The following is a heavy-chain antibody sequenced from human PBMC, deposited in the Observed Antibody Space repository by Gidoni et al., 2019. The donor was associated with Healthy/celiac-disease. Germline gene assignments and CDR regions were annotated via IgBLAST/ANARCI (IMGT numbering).Heavy chain of an antibody. V-gene: IGHV3-15*01. D-gene: IGHD5-12*01. CDR1: GFTFSNAW. CDR3: TTDLGQWLRLDHYYGMDV. Sequence: EVQLVESGGGLVKPGGSLRLSCAASGFTFSNAWLSWVRQAPGKGLDGVGRIKSKTDGGTTDYAAPVKGRFTISRDDSKNTLYLQMNSLKTEDTAVYYCTTDLGQWLRLDHYYGMDVWGQGTTVTVSS. J-gene: IGHJ6*02. CDR2: IKSKTDGGTT.